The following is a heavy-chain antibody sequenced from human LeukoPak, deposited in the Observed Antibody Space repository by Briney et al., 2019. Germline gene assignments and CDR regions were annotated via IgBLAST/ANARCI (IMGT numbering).Heavy chain of an antibody. Sequence: ASVKVSCKASGYTFTSYAISWVRQAPGQGLEWMGGIIPIFGTANYAQKFQGRVTITEDESTSTAYMELSSLRSEDTAVYYCARDSAVPAGKVQAVWFDPWGQRTLVTVSS. V-gene: IGHV1-69*13. CDR1: GYTFTSYA. CDR2: IIPIFGTA. CDR3: ARDSAVPAGKVQAVWFDP. D-gene: IGHD2-2*01. J-gene: IGHJ5*02.